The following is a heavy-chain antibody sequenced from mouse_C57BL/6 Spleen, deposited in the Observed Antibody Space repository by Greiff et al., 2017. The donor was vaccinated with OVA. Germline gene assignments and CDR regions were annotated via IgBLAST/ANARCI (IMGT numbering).Heavy chain of an antibody. CDR2: ISSGSSTI. V-gene: IGHV5-17*01. CDR1: GFTFSDYG. Sequence: EVKLQESGGGLVKPGGSLKLSCAASGFTFSDYGMHWVRQAPEKGLEWVAYISSGSSTIYYADTVKGRFTISRDNAKNTLFLQMTSLRSEDTAMYYCARKANWDLYYAMDYWGQGTSVTVSS. D-gene: IGHD4-1*01. CDR3: ARKANWDLYYAMDY. J-gene: IGHJ4*01.